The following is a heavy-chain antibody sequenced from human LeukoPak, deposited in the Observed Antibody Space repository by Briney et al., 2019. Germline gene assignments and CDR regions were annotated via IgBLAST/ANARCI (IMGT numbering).Heavy chain of an antibody. CDR1: GFTLSSNY. V-gene: IGHV3-66*02. Sequence: PGGSLRLFCAASGFTLSSNYMSWVRQARGKGLEWVTVIYSGGSTYYADSVTGRFTISRDNSKNTLYLQMNSLRAEDTAVYYCARDLGSSWTGYWGQGTLVTVSS. J-gene: IGHJ4*02. D-gene: IGHD6-13*01. CDR3: ARDLGSSWTGY. CDR2: IYSGGST.